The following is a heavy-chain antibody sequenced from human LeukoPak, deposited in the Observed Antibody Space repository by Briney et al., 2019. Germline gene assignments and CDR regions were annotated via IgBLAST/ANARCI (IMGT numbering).Heavy chain of an antibody. CDR3: ARDPGPYCTTTSCYVDY. J-gene: IGHJ4*02. Sequence: SETLSLTCTVSGASISSYYWSWMRQPPGKGLEWIGCIYYSGYTNYNPSLKSRVTMSVDTSKNQFSLKVSSVTAADTAVYYCARDPGPYCTTTSCYVDYWGRGTLVTVSS. D-gene: IGHD2-2*01. CDR2: IYYSGYT. CDR1: GASISSYY. V-gene: IGHV4-59*01.